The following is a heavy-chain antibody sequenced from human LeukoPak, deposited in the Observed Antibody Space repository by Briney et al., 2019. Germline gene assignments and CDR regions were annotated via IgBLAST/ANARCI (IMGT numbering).Heavy chain of an antibody. V-gene: IGHV1-18*01. CDR3: ARAMVRGVINPDFDY. Sequence: ASVKVSCKASGYTFTSYGISWVRQAPGQGHEWMGWISAYNGNTNYAQKLQGRVTMTTDTSTSTAYMELRSLRSDDTAVYYCARAMVRGVINPDFDYWGQGTLVTVSS. D-gene: IGHD3-10*01. CDR1: GYTFTSYG. J-gene: IGHJ4*02. CDR2: ISAYNGNT.